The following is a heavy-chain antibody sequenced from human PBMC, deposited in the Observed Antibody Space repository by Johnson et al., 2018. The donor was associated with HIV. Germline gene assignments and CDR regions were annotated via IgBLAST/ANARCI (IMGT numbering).Heavy chain of an antibody. CDR2: IYSGGST. V-gene: IGHV3-66*01. Sequence: VQLVESGGGLVQPGGSLRLSCAASGFTVSSNYMSWVRQAPGKGLEWVSVIYSGGSTYYADSVKGRFTISRDNSKNTLYLQMNSLKTEDTAVYYCTTKPYSRSWYGAFDIWGQGTMVTVSS. CDR1: GFTVSSNY. CDR3: TTKPYSRSWYGAFDI. J-gene: IGHJ3*02. D-gene: IGHD6-13*01.